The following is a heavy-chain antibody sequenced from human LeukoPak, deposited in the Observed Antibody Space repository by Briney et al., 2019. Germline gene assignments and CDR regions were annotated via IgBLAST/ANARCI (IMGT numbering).Heavy chain of an antibody. V-gene: IGHV4-34*01. D-gene: IGHD3-22*01. CDR1: GGSFSGYY. CDR2: INHSGST. J-gene: IGHJ4*02. CDR3: ARGRNYYDSSAAGY. Sequence: PSETLSLTCAVYGGSFSGYYWSWIRQPPGKGLEWIGEINHSGSTNYNPSLKSRVTISVDTSKNQFSLKPSSVTAADTAVYYCARGRNYYDSSAAGYWGQGTLVTVSS.